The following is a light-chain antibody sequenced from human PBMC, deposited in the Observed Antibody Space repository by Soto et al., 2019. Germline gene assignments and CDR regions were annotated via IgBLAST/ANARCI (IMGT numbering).Light chain of an antibody. Sequence: ETVLTQSPATLSFSPGERATLSCRASQSVSSHLAWYQQKPGQAPRLLIYDASNRATGIPARFSGSGSGTDFTLTISSLEPEDFSVYYCQQRYNWPQTFGQGTKVDIK. V-gene: IGKV3-11*01. CDR3: QQRYNWPQT. CDR2: DAS. CDR1: QSVSSH. J-gene: IGKJ1*01.